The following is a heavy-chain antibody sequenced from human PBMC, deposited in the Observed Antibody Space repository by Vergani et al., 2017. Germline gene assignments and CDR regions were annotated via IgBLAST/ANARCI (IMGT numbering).Heavy chain of an antibody. CDR2: IYTSGST. CDR1: GGSFSSDNVY. Sequence: QVQLQESGPGLVTPSQTLSLTCSVSGGSFSSDNVYWTWIRQPAGKGLEWIGRIYTSGSTEYNPSLKSRVTISIDTSKNQFSLKLTSVTATDTAMYYCAKQYASGSYKHWGQGTLVTVSS. V-gene: IGHV4-61*02. D-gene: IGHD3-10*01. J-gene: IGHJ4*02. CDR3: AKQYASGSYKH.